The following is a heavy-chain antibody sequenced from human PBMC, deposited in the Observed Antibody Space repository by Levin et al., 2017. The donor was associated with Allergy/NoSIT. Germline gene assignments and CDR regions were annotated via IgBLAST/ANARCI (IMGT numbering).Heavy chain of an antibody. CDR1: GGSISPYS. J-gene: IGHJ4*02. Sequence: MAGGSLRLSCTVSGGSISPYSWTWIRQSPGKGLDWIGYIRYSGTTSYNPSLEGRLTISLDTSKSQFSLRLSSVTDADTAMYYCARGHFDTRGYSNALEYWGQGILVTVSS. D-gene: IGHD3-22*01. CDR2: IRYSGTT. CDR3: ARGHFDTRGYSNALEY. V-gene: IGHV4-59*03.